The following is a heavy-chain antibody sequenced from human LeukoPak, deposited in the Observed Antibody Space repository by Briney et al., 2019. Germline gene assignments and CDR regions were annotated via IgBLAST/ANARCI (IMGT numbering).Heavy chain of an antibody. CDR1: GGSISNSSYY. D-gene: IGHD3-10*01. J-gene: IGHJ5*02. CDR2: IYYSGST. Sequence: SETLSLTCTVSGGSISNSSYYWGWIRQPPGKGLEWIGSIYYSGSTYYNPSLKSRVTISVDTSKNQFSLKLSSVTAADTAVYYCARHYGSTMVRGVIQGWFDPWGQGTLVTVSS. V-gene: IGHV4-39*01. CDR3: ARHYGSTMVRGVIQGWFDP.